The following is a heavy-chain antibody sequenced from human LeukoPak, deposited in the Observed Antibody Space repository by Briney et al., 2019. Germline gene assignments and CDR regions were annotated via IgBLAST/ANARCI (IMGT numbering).Heavy chain of an antibody. D-gene: IGHD1-26*01. CDR3: ARPEVVSTGEWDEYYTDV. J-gene: IGHJ6*03. Sequence: GGSLRLSCAASGFTFSSYWMSWVRQAPGKGLEWVANIKQDGSEKYYVDSVKGRFTISRDNAKNSLYLQMNSLRAEDTAVYYCARPEVVSTGEWDEYYTDVWGKGTTVTVSS. CDR2: IKQDGSEK. V-gene: IGHV3-7*01. CDR1: GFTFSSYW.